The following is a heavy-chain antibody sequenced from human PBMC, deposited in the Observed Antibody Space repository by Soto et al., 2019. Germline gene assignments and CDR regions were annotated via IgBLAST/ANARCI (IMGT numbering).Heavy chain of an antibody. CDR1: GFTFSSYN. CDR2: ISGSSDEI. J-gene: IGHJ4*02. V-gene: IGHV3-21*01. Sequence: GGSLRLSCVASGFTFSSYNMNWVRQAPGKGPEWVSTISGSSDEIYYADSVRGRFTISRDNAKNSLYLQVHNLRVEDTAVYYCVIHRLGATDYWGQGTLVTVSS. CDR3: VIHRLGATDY. D-gene: IGHD1-26*01.